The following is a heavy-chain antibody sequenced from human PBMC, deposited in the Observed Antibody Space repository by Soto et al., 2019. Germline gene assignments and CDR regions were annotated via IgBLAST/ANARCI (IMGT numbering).Heavy chain of an antibody. J-gene: IGHJ3*02. CDR2: IGTAGDT. D-gene: IGHD3-22*01. Sequence: GGSLRLSCAASGFTFSSYDMHWVRQATGKGLEWVSAIGTAGDTYYPGSVKGRFTISRENAKNSLYLQMNSLRAEDTAVYYCARGAYYYDSSGYYLDAFDIWGQGTMVTVSS. V-gene: IGHV3-13*01. CDR3: ARGAYYYDSSGYYLDAFDI. CDR1: GFTFSSYD.